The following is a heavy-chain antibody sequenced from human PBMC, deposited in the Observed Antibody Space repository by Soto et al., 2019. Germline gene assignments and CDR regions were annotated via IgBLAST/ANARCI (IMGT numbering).Heavy chain of an antibody. J-gene: IGHJ4*02. D-gene: IGHD5-12*01. CDR2: INSDGSST. CDR3: ARGRGYSGYDYFDY. CDR1: GFTFSSYW. V-gene: IGHV3-74*01. Sequence: PGGSLRLSCAASGFTFSSYWMHWVRQAPGKGLVWVSRINSDGSSTSYADSVKGRFTISRDNAKNTLYLQMNSLRAEDTAVYYCARGRGYSGYDYFDYWGQGALVTVSS.